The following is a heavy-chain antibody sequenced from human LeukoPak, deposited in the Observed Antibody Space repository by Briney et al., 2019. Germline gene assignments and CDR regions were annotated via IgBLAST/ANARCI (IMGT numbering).Heavy chain of an antibody. CDR2: ISGSGGST. CDR1: GFTFSSYA. J-gene: IGHJ4*02. Sequence: PGGSLRLSCAASGFTFSSYAMSWVRQAPGKGLEWVSAISGSGGSTYYADSVKGRFTISRDNSKNTLYLQMNSLRAEDTAVYYRAGSYDFWSGYSTFDYWGQGTLVTVSS. D-gene: IGHD3-3*01. CDR3: AGSYDFWSGYSTFDY. V-gene: IGHV3-23*01.